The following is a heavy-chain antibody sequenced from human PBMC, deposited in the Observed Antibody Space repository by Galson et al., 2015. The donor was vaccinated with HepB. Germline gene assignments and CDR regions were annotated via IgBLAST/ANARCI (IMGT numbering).Heavy chain of an antibody. V-gene: IGHV3-53*01. CDR3: ARTCSGGSCYWSTWGAFDI. J-gene: IGHJ3*02. CDR2: IYSGGST. D-gene: IGHD2-15*01. Sequence: SLRLSCAASGFTVSSNYMSWVRQAPGKGLEWVSVIYSGGSTYYADSVKGRFTISRDNSKNTLYLQMNSLRAEDTAVYYCARTCSGGSCYWSTWGAFDIWGQGTMVTVSS. CDR1: GFTVSSNY.